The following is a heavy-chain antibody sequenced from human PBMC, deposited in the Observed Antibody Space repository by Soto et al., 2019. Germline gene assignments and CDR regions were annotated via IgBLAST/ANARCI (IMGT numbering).Heavy chain of an antibody. D-gene: IGHD3-3*01. CDR1: GYSFTSYW. Sequence: GESLKISCKGSGYSFTSYWIGWVRQMPGKGLEWMGIIYPGDSDTRYSPSFQGQVTISADKSISTAYLQWSSLKASDTAMYYCAAAPYYHFWRGRPRWFDPWGQGTLVTVSS. V-gene: IGHV5-51*01. J-gene: IGHJ5*02. CDR2: IYPGDSDT. CDR3: AAAPYYHFWRGRPRWFDP.